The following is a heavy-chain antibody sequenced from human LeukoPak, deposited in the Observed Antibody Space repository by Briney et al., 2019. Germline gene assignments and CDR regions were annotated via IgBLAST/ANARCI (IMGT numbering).Heavy chain of an antibody. CDR2: ISAYNGNT. J-gene: IGHJ6*02. Sequence: ASVKVSCKASGYTFTSYGISWVRQAPGQGLEWMGWISAYNGNTNYAQMLQGRVTMTTDTSTSTAYMELRSLRSDDTAVYYCARRGRVVYYYGMDVWGQGTTVTVSS. CDR1: GYTFTSYG. V-gene: IGHV1-18*01. D-gene: IGHD2-15*01. CDR3: ARRGRVVYYYGMDV.